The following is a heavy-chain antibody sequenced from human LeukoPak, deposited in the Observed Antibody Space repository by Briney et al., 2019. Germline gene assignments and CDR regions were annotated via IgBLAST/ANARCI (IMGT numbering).Heavy chain of an antibody. Sequence: PSQTLSLTCTVSGGSISSGGYYWSWIRQHPGKGLEWIGYIYYSGSIYYNPSLKSRITISVDTSKNQFSLKLSSVTAADTAVYYCARGRSRWYNYWGQGTLVTVSS. D-gene: IGHD6-19*01. CDR2: IYYSGSI. V-gene: IGHV4-31*03. CDR3: ARGRSRWYNY. CDR1: GGSISSGGYY. J-gene: IGHJ4*02.